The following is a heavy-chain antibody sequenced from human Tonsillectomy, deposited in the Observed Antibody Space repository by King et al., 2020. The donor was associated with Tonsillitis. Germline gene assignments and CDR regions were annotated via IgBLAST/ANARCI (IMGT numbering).Heavy chain of an antibody. D-gene: IGHD2-15*01. J-gene: IGHJ4*02. CDR3: AKDRFIQVAGGWFDY. Sequence: VQLVESGGGLVQPGGSLRLSCAASGFTFSNHAMSWVRQAPGKGLEWVAGITGSGDTTYYTDSVRRRFTISRDNSKNTLSLQMDSLRAEDTAVYYCAKDRFIQVAGGWFDYWGQGTPVTVSS. CDR2: ITGSGDTT. V-gene: IGHV3-23*04. CDR1: GFTFSNHA.